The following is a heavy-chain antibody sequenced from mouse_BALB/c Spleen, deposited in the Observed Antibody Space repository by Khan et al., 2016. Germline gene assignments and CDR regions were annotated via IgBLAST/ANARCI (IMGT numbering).Heavy chain of an antibody. V-gene: IGHV2-9*02. CDR3: SSYYYGSRRMDY. J-gene: IGHJ4*01. CDR2: IWAGGST. CDR1: GFSLTSYG. Sequence: VPLPYSLPGLFSPSQSLSITCTVSGFSLTSYGVHWVRQPPGKGLEWLGVIWAGGSTNYNSALMSRLSISKDNSKSQVFLKMNSLQTDDTAMYYCSSYYYGSRRMDYWGQGTSVTVSS. D-gene: IGHD1-1*01.